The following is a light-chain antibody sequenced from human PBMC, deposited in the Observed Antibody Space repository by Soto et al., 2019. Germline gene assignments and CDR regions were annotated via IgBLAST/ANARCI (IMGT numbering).Light chain of an antibody. CDR2: TAS. CDR3: QHHNNWPPGT. CDR1: QDISTW. J-gene: IGKJ1*01. V-gene: IGKV1-12*01. Sequence: DIQMTQSPSFVSASVGDRVTITCRASQDISTWLAWYQQKPGRAPNLLIYTASSLQSGVPSRFSGSGSGTDFTLTISSLQSEDFAVYYCQHHNNWPPGTFGQGTRVEIK.